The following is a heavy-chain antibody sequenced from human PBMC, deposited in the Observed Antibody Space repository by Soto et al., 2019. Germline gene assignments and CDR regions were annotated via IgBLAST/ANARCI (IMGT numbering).Heavy chain of an antibody. D-gene: IGHD1-1*01. CDR2: INHSGST. J-gene: IGHJ6*03. Sequence: SETLSLTCAVYCGSLSGYYWSWIRQPPGKGLEWIGEINHSGSTNYNPSLKSRVTISVDTSKNQFSLKLSSVTAADTAVYYCARGVGYTTPPPYYMDVWGKGTTVTVSS. CDR1: CGSLSGYY. CDR3: ARGVGYTTPPPYYMDV. V-gene: IGHV4-34*01.